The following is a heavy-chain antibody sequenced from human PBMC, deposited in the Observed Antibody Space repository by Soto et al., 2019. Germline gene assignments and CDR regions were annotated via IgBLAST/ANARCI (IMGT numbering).Heavy chain of an antibody. Sequence: QVRLQQWGAGLLKPSETLSLTCAVSGGSFSGYIWTWIRQTPGKGLQWLGQINHSGSSIYNPSLKNRVTISTMSNNKFSLELSSVTAADTAVYYCTRGLFSGSSYSGSWYYFDSWGQGTMVTVSS. CDR2: INHSGSS. CDR3: TRGLFSGSSYSGSWYYFDS. D-gene: IGHD1-26*01. CDR1: GGSFSGYI. J-gene: IGHJ4*02. V-gene: IGHV4-34*01.